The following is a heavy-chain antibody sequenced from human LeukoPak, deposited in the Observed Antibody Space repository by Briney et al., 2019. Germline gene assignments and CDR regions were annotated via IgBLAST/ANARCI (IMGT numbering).Heavy chain of an antibody. J-gene: IGHJ4*02. V-gene: IGHV4-61*02. CDR1: GGSISSGSYY. Sequence: PSQTLSLTCTVSGGSISSGSYYWSWIRQPAGKGLEWIGRIYTSGSTNYNPSLKSRVTISVDTSKNQFSLKLSSVTAADTAVYYCARDGDSSGYLDYWGQGTLVTVPS. CDR3: ARDGDSSGYLDY. CDR2: IYTSGST. D-gene: IGHD3-22*01.